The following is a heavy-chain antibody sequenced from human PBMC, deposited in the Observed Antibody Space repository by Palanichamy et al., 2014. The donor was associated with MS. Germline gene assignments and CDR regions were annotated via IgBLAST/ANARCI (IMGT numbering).Heavy chain of an antibody. CDR2: INHSGST. J-gene: IGHJ6*02. V-gene: IGHV4-34*01. CDR1: GGSFSGYY. Sequence: QVQLQQWGAGLLKPSETLSLTCAVYGGSFSGYYWSWIASPRKGLEWIGEINHSGSTNYNPSLKSRVTISVDTSKNQFSLKLSSVTAADTAVYYCARTVPAAMNYYGMDVWGQGTTVTVSS. CDR3: ARTVPAAMNYYGMDV. D-gene: IGHD2-2*01.